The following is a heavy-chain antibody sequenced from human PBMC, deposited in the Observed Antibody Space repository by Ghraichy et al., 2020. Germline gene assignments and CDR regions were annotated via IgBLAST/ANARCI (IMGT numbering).Heavy chain of an antibody. Sequence: GGSLRLSCAASGFTFRNYAMTWVRQAPGKRLEWVSSISDGAGRTYYADSVKGRFTISRDNSKNTLDLQMKSLRAEDTAVYYCATRILGATHYDYWGQGTLVIVSS. V-gene: IGHV3-23*01. D-gene: IGHD1-26*01. CDR1: GFTFRNYA. CDR2: ISDGAGRT. CDR3: ATRILGATHYDY. J-gene: IGHJ4*02.